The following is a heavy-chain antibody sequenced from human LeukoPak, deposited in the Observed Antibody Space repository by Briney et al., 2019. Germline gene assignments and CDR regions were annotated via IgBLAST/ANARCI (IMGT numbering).Heavy chain of an antibody. D-gene: IGHD2-2*01. V-gene: IGHV3-30*18. Sequence: PGRSLTLSCAASGVTFSSYCMRWVRQAPGKGLEWVAVISYDGNYKYYADSVKGRFTISRDNSKNTLCLQMNSLRAEDTAVYYCAKCPPYCSSTSCNDAFDIWGQGTMVTVSS. CDR3: AKCPPYCSSTSCNDAFDI. J-gene: IGHJ3*02. CDR2: ISYDGNYK. CDR1: GVTFSSYC.